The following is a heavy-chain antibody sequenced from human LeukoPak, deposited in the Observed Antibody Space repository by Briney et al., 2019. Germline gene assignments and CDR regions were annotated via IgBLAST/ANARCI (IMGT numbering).Heavy chain of an antibody. V-gene: IGHV1-2*02. Sequence: GASVKVSCKASGYTFTGYYMHWVRQAPGQGLEWMGWINPNSGGTNYAQKFQGRVTMTRDTSISTAYMELSRLRSDDTAVYYCARDEKKYYDFWSGYYKYYYCMDVWGKGTTVTVSS. CDR1: GYTFTGYY. D-gene: IGHD3-3*01. CDR2: INPNSGGT. J-gene: IGHJ6*03. CDR3: ARDEKKYYDFWSGYYKYYYCMDV.